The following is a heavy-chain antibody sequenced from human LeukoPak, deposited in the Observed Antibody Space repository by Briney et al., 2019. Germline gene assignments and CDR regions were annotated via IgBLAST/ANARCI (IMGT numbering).Heavy chain of an antibody. D-gene: IGHD3-10*01. CDR1: GFTFSSYA. V-gene: IGHV3-23*01. CDR3: AKDAMVRGVIITGLFDY. CDR2: ISGSGGST. Sequence: GGSLRLSCAASGFTFSSYAMSWVRQAPGKGLEWVSAISGSGGSTYYADSVKGRFTISRDNSKNTLYLQMNSLRAEDTAVYYCAKDAMVRGVIITGLFDYWGQGTLVTVSS. J-gene: IGHJ4*02.